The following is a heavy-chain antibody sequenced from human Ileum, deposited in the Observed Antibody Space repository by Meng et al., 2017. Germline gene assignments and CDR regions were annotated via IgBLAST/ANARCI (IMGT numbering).Heavy chain of an antibody. V-gene: IGHV3-23*04. J-gene: IGHJ4*02. CDR1: GFTFSGHV. Sequence: LVWYGGVWAQLGGSLRLSCAAPGFTFSGHVLTWVRQAPGKGLEWVSTLSGSGGSTFYSDSVNGRFTISRDSVKNTLYLQMSSLRAEDSAVYYCATRPPDSTRATPLDYWGQGTLVTVSS. CDR2: LSGSGGST. D-gene: IGHD1-14*01. CDR3: ATRPPDSTRATPLDY.